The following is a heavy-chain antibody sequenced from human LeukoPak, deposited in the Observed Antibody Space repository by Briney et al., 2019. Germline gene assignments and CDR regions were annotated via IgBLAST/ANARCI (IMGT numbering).Heavy chain of an antibody. D-gene: IGHD3-10*01. CDR3: ARGPYGSGSYYLY. Sequence: PGRSLRLSCAASGFTFSSYAMHWVRQAPGKGLEWVAVISYDGSNKYYADSVKGRFTISRDNSKNTLYLQMNSLGAEDTAVYYCARGPYGSGSYYLYWGQGTLVTVSS. CDR2: ISYDGSNK. J-gene: IGHJ4*02. CDR1: GFTFSSYA. V-gene: IGHV3-30-3*01.